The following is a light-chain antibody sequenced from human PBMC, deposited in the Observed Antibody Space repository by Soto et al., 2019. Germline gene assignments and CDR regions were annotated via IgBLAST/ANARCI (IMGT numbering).Light chain of an antibody. CDR3: SSYAGSNTVV. CDR2: EVN. Sequence: QSVLTQPPSASGSLGQSVTISCTGTSSDVGGYNYVSWYQQHPGKAPKLMIYEVNKRPSGVPDRFSGSKSGNTASLTVSGLQAEDEADYYCSSYAGSNTVVFGGGTKLTVL. CDR1: SSDVGGYNY. J-gene: IGLJ2*01. V-gene: IGLV2-8*01.